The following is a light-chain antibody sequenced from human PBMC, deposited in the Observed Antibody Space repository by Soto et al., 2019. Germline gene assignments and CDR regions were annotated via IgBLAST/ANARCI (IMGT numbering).Light chain of an antibody. Sequence: DVQLTQSPSSLSASVGDRVIITCKANQSIANFLNWFQHKPGEAPKLLISDASHLEIGVPSRFSGSRSGTDFVLDISNLQSEDVATYFCQQYEDLPLTFGGGTKVDI. CDR1: QSIANF. J-gene: IGKJ4*01. V-gene: IGKV1-33*01. CDR3: QQYEDLPLT. CDR2: DAS.